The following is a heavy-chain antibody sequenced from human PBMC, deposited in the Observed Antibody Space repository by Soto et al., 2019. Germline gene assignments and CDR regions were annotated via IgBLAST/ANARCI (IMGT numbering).Heavy chain of an antibody. J-gene: IGHJ6*02. Sequence: QVQLVQSGAEVKKPGSSVKVSCKASGGTFSSYAISWVRQAPGQGLEWMGGIIPIFGTANYAQKFQGRVTITADETTSTGYMELSSLRSEDTAVYYCARDGARIVYEGDYYYYGMDVWGQGTTVTVSS. CDR1: GGTFSSYA. CDR3: ARDGARIVYEGDYYYYGMDV. V-gene: IGHV1-69*12. D-gene: IGHD2-8*01. CDR2: IIPIFGTA.